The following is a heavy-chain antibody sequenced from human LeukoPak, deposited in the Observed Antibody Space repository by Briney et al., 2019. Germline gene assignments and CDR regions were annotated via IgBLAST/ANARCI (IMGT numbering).Heavy chain of an antibody. CDR3: ASKWFCGGDCYYQIDF. CDR1: GFTFSSYV. J-gene: IGHJ4*02. CDR2: ISSDESNK. V-gene: IGHV3-30*03. D-gene: IGHD2-21*02. Sequence: GGTLRLSCAASGFTFSSYVMHWVRQAPGKGLVWVALISSDESNKYYADSVKGRFTISRDNSKNTLYLQMNSLRTEDTAEYYCASKWFCGGDCYYQIDFWGQGTLVTVSS.